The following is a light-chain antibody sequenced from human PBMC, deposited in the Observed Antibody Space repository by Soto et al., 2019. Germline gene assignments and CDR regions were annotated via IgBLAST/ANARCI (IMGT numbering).Light chain of an antibody. CDR1: SSDVGNYKY. CDR2: EVS. Sequence: QSALTQPASVSGSPGQSITISCTGTSSDVGNYKYVSWYQQHPGKAPKLMIYEVSNRPSGVSNRFSGSKSGNTASLTISGLQAEDEADYYCSSYTDSSNYVFGTGTKVTVL. J-gene: IGLJ1*01. V-gene: IGLV2-14*01. CDR3: SSYTDSSNYV.